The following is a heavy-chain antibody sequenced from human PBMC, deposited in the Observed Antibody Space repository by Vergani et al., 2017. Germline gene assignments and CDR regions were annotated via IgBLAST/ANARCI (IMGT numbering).Heavy chain of an antibody. CDR1: GYTFTSYY. V-gene: IGHV1-46*01. J-gene: IGHJ4*02. Sequence: QVQLVQSGAEVKKPGASVKVSCKASGYTFTSYYMHWVRQAPGQGLEWMGIINPSGGSTSYAQKFQGRATMTRDTSTSTVYMELSSLRSEDTAVYYCASWGVRREGSSSVGFDYWGQGTLVTVSS. D-gene: IGHD6-6*01. CDR2: INPSGGST. CDR3: ASWGVRREGSSSVGFDY.